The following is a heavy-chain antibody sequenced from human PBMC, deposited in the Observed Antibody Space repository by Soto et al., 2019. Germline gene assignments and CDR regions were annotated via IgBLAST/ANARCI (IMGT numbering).Heavy chain of an antibody. CDR3: AKDRPSTYWGIAVAGTSGLLDY. Sequence: GGSLRLSCAASGFTFSSYGTHWVRQAPGKGLEWVAVISYDGSNKYYADSVKGRFTISRDNSKNTLYLQMNSLRAEDTAVYYCAKDRPSTYWGIAVAGTSGLLDYCGQGALDTVSS. CDR1: GFTFSSYG. D-gene: IGHD6-13*01. V-gene: IGHV3-30*18. CDR2: ISYDGSNK. J-gene: IGHJ4*02.